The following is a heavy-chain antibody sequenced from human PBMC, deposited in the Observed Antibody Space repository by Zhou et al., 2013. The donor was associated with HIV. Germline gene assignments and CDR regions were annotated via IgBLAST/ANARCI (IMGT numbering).Heavy chain of an antibody. D-gene: IGHD5-12*01. Sequence: QVQLVQSGPEVKKPGASLRVSCKTSGYTFGSFGISWLRQAPGQRPEWMGWITPDNGKTNYAQKFQGRVSMTTDTSTTTVYMELGRLTSDDTAVYHCARGLSWPVPYYFDSWGQGTLVTVSS. J-gene: IGHJ4*02. CDR2: ITPDNGKT. V-gene: IGHV1-18*01. CDR1: GYTFGSFG. CDR3: ARGLSWPVPYYFDS.